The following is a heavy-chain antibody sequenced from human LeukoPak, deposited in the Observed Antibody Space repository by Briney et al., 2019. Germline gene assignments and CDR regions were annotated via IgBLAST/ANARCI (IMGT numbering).Heavy chain of an antibody. J-gene: IGHJ6*03. CDR3: ARAVRTPLRYYYMDV. CDR1: GYTFTSYY. Sequence: ASVKVSCKASGYTFTSYYMHWVRQAPGQGLEWMGWISTYNGNINYAQKLQGRVSMTTDTSTSTAYMELRSLRSDDTAVYYCARAVRTPLRYYYMDVWGKGTTVTVSS. V-gene: IGHV1-18*04. CDR2: ISTYNGNI.